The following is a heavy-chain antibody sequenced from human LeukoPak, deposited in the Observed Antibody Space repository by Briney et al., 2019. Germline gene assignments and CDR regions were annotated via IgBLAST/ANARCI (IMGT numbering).Heavy chain of an antibody. CDR2: INPNNGGT. CDR3: ARSIVGATAFDY. CDR1: GYTFTGYQ. D-gene: IGHD1-26*01. Sequence: GASVKDSCKASGYTFTGYQMHGVRQAPGQGREGMGWINPNNGGTNYAQKIQGRVTMTRDTSISTAYMELSRLTSDDTAVYYCARSIVGATAFDYWGQGTLVTVSS. V-gene: IGHV1-2*02. J-gene: IGHJ4*02.